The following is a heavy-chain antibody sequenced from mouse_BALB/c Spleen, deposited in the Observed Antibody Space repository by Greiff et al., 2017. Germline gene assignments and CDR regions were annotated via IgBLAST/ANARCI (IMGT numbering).Heavy chain of an antibody. Sequence: QVQLKQSGAELAKPGASVKMSCKASGYTFTSYWMHWVKQRPGQGLEWIGYINPSTGYTEYNQKFKDKATLTADKSSSTAYMQLSSLTSEDSAVYYCARRDGYYWFAYWGQGTLVTVSA. J-gene: IGHJ3*01. CDR3: ARRDGYYWFAY. V-gene: IGHV1-7*01. CDR2: INPSTGYT. CDR1: GYTFTSYW. D-gene: IGHD2-3*01.